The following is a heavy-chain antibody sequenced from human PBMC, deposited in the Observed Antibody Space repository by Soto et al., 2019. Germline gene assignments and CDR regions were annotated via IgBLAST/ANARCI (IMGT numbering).Heavy chain of an antibody. Sequence: WWSLRLSCLSSVFTFMSYALTWVRQAPGKGLEWVSTISGGGSTYYADSVKGRFTISRDKSKNTPYLQMNGLRAEDTAVYYCTKAPGSPSGYWGQGTLVTVSS. CDR3: TKAPGSPSGY. V-gene: IGHV3-23*01. J-gene: IGHJ4*02. CDR1: VFTFMSYA. CDR2: ISGGGST. D-gene: IGHD6-6*01.